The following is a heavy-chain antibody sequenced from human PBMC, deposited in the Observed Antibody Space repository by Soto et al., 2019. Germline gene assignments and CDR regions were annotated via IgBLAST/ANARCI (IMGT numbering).Heavy chain of an antibody. V-gene: IGHV4-61*01. CDR2: VYYTGTT. CDR1: GGSVTNGKYY. CDR3: ARTGSNYGADAFDV. D-gene: IGHD1-26*01. J-gene: IGHJ3*01. Sequence: PSETLSLTCTVTGGSVTNGKYYWTWIRQSPGKGLEWIGFVYYTGTTTYNPSLKSRVTISLDPSKSQFSLTMTSVTAADAAVFYCARTGSNYGADAFDVWGQGTRVTVSS.